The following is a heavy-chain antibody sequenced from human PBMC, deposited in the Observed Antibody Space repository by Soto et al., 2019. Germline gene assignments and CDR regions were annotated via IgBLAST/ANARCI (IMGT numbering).Heavy chain of an antibody. CDR2: IKSKTDGGTT. V-gene: IGHV3-15*07. D-gene: IGHD3-10*01. CDR3: TTSLGGSGFRGAFDL. Sequence: EVQLVESGGDLVKPGGSLRLSCAASGLTFSNAWMNWVRQAPGRGLEWVGRIKSKTDGGTTDYAGPVKDRFTISRDDSKNTVYLQMNNLKIEDTAVYVCTTSLGGSGFRGAFDLWGQGTMVTVSS. J-gene: IGHJ3*01. CDR1: GLTFSNAW.